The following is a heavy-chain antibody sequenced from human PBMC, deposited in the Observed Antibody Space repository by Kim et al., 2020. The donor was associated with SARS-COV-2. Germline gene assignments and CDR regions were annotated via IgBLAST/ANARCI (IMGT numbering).Heavy chain of an antibody. CDR1: GYRFTAYW. J-gene: IGHJ4*02. CDR2: IYPGDSDT. V-gene: IGHV5-51*01. Sequence: GESLKISCQGSGYRFTAYWIGWVRQLPGKGLEWMGIIYPGDSDTRYSPSFQGQVTISVDNSISTAYLQWNSLKASDTAKYYCARRTYSGYDFALGYWGQGTLVTVSS. CDR3: ARRTYSGYDFALGY. D-gene: IGHD5-12*01.